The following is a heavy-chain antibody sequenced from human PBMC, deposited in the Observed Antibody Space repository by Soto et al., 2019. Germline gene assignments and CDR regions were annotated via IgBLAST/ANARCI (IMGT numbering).Heavy chain of an antibody. CDR1: GYTFTSDD. D-gene: IGHD3-10*01. CDR2: MNPNSGNT. CDR3: ARGGEFYYGSGRSYYYYYGMDV. V-gene: IGHV1-8*01. Sequence: QVQLVQSGAEVKKPGASVKVSCKASGYTFTSDDINWVRQATGQGLEWMGWMNPNSGNTGYAQKFQGRVTMTRNTSISTAYMELSSLRSEDTAVYYCARGGEFYYGSGRSYYYYYGMDVWGQGTTVTVSS. J-gene: IGHJ6*02.